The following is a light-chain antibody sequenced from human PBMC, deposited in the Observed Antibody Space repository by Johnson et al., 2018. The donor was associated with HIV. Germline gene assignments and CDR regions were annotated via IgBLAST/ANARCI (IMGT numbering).Light chain of an antibody. CDR1: SSNIGNNY. CDR2: DNK. CDR3: GTWVSSLSVYV. Sequence: QSVLTQPPSVSAAPGQKVTISCSGSSSNIGNNYVSWYQQLPGTAPKLLIYDNKKRPPGISDRFSGSKSGTSVTMGITGLRTGDEADYYCGTWVSSLSVYVFGTGTKVTVL. V-gene: IGLV1-51*01. J-gene: IGLJ1*01.